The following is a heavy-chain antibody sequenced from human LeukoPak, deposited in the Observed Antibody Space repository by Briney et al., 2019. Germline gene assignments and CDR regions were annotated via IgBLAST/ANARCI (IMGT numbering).Heavy chain of an antibody. Sequence: PSETLSLICTVSGGSISSSSYYWGWIRQPPGKGLEWIGSIYYSGSTYYNPSLKSRVTISVDTSKKQFSLKLSSVTAADTAVYYCTTVLSSNRYNLCDYWGQGTLVTVSS. CDR1: GGSISSSSYY. D-gene: IGHD6-13*01. V-gene: IGHV4-39*01. J-gene: IGHJ4*02. CDR2: IYYSGST. CDR3: TTVLSSNRYNLCDY.